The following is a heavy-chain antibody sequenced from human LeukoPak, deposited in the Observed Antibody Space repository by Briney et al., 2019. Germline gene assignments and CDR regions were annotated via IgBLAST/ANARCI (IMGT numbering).Heavy chain of an antibody. CDR2: IYTSGST. Sequence: SETLSLTCTVSGGSISSGSYYWSWIRQPAGKGLEWIGRIYTSGSTKYNPSLKSRVTISVDMSKNQFSLKLSSVTAADTAVYYCAGDPGHSYGAPFDYWGQGTLVTVSS. V-gene: IGHV4-61*02. CDR3: AGDPGHSYGAPFDY. J-gene: IGHJ4*02. D-gene: IGHD5-18*01. CDR1: GGSISSGSYY.